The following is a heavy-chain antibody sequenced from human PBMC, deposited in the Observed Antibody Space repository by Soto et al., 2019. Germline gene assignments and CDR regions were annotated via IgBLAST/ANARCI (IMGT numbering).Heavy chain of an antibody. CDR3: ARDPGCVTTVYYYYYGMDV. Sequence: QVQLVQSGAEVKKPGASVKVSCKASGYTFTSYAMHWVRQAPGQRLEWMGWINAGNGNTKYSQKFQGRVTITRDTSASTAYMELSSMISEDTAVYYCARDPGCVTTVYYYYYGMDVWGQGTTVTVSS. CDR2: INAGNGNT. V-gene: IGHV1-3*01. D-gene: IGHD4-4*01. J-gene: IGHJ6*02. CDR1: GYTFTSYA.